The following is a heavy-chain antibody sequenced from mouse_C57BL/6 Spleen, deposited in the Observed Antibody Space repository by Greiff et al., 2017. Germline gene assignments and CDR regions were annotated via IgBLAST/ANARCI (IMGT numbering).Heavy chain of an antibody. CDR1: GYTFTGYW. CDR3: ARFLTGTSWFAY. D-gene: IGHD4-1*01. CDR2: ILPGSGST. J-gene: IGHJ3*01. V-gene: IGHV1-9*01. Sequence: QVQLQQSGAELMKPGASVKLSCKATGYTFTGYWIEWVKQRPGHGLEWIGEILPGSGSTNYNEKFKGKATFTADKSSNTAYMQLSSLTTEDSAIYYCARFLTGTSWFAYWGQGTLVTVSA.